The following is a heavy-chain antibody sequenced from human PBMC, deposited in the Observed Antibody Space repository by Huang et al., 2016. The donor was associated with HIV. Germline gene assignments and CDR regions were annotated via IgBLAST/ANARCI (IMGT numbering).Heavy chain of an antibody. CDR2: ISSKAHGGTT. CDR3: STVGGGIDYIGYTSAYYATGGY. V-gene: IGHV3-49*03. D-gene: IGHD6-19*01. CDR1: GFTFGAYG. Sequence: EVQLVESGGTLIQPGRSLRLSCTASGFTFGAYGMRWFRQGPGKGLERLGFISSKAHGGTTEYAASVKGRFIVSREDSKNIAYLRMSSLKTEDTSVYYCSTVGGGIDYIGYTSAYYATGGYWGQGTLVTVSS. J-gene: IGHJ4*02.